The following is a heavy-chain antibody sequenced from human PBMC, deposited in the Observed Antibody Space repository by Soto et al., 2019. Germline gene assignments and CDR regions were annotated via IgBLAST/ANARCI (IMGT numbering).Heavy chain of an antibody. CDR3: AKSVYNWNDGFFDY. J-gene: IGHJ4*02. CDR1: GFTFSSYG. Sequence: QVQLVESGGGVVQPGRSLRLSFAASGFTFSSYGMHWVRQAPGKGLEWVAVISYDGINKYYADSVKGRFTISRDNSKNTLYLQMTSLRAEDTAVYYCAKSVYNWNDGFFDYWGQGTLVTVSS. V-gene: IGHV3-30*18. D-gene: IGHD1-1*01. CDR2: ISYDGINK.